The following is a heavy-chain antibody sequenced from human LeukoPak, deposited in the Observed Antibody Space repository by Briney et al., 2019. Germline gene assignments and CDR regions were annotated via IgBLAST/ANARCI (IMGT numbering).Heavy chain of an antibody. CDR1: GFTFSSYW. CDR2: IKQDGSEK. D-gene: IGHD5-12*01. Sequence: PGGSLRLSCAASGFTFSSYWMTWVRQAPGKGLEWVANIKQDGSEKYYVDSVKGRFTISRDNAKNSLYLQMNSLRAEDTAVYYCARDQWWDSGYDGGFDYWGQGTLVTVSS. V-gene: IGHV3-7*01. J-gene: IGHJ4*02. CDR3: ARDQWWDSGYDGGFDY.